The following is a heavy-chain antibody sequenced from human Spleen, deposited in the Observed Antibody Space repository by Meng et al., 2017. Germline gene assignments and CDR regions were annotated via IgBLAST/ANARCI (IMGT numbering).Heavy chain of an antibody. CDR1: GGSISSYY. Sequence: SETLSLTCTVSGGSISSYYWSWIRQPPGKGLEWIGYIYYSGSTNYNPSLKSRVAILVDTSENQFSLKLSSVTAADTAVYYCATQFGDYLRYFQHWGQGTLVTVSS. J-gene: IGHJ1*01. CDR3: ATQFGDYLRYFQH. D-gene: IGHD4-17*01. V-gene: IGHV4-59*08. CDR2: IYYSGST.